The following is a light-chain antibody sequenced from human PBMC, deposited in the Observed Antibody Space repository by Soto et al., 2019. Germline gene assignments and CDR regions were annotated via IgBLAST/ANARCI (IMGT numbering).Light chain of an antibody. J-gene: IGLJ2*01. Sequence: QSVLTQPASVSGSPGQSITISCTGTSSDVGGYNYVSWYQHYPGEAPKLLTYEVGNRPSGVSDRFSAFKSGNTAFLTISGLQTDDEADYYCSSYSDTRSVIFGGGTKVTVL. V-gene: IGLV2-14*01. CDR2: EVG. CDR3: SSYSDTRSVI. CDR1: SSDVGGYNY.